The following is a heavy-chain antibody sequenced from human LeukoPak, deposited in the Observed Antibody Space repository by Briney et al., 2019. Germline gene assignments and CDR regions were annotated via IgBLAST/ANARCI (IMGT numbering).Heavy chain of an antibody. D-gene: IGHD3-10*01. CDR2: INHSGST. Sequence: SETLSLTCAVYGGSFSGYYWSWIRQVPGKGLEWIGEINHSGSTNYNPSLKSRVTISVDTSKNQFSLKLSSVTAADTAVYYCARVRLHGSGSYYNGRTPLDYWGQGTLVTVSS. J-gene: IGHJ4*02. CDR1: GGSFSGYY. V-gene: IGHV4-34*01. CDR3: ARVRLHGSGSYYNGRTPLDY.